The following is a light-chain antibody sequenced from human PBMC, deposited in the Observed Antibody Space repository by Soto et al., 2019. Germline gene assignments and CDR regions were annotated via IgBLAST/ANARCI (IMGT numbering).Light chain of an antibody. Sequence: VLTQSPATLSLSPGERATLSCRASQSVSNYLAWYQQRPGQAPRLLIYHASTRATGIPARFSGSGSGTDFTLTISSLEPEDFSVYYCQQRHQLRTFGGGTKVEI. V-gene: IGKV3-11*01. CDR3: QQRHQLRT. CDR1: QSVSNY. CDR2: HAS. J-gene: IGKJ4*01.